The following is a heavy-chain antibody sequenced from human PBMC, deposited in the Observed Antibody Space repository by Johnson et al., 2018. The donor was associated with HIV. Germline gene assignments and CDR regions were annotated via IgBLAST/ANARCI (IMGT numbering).Heavy chain of an antibody. V-gene: IGHV3-48*04. J-gene: IGHJ3*01. CDR3: AKRRVAGDDAFDV. CDR2: ISGSDGAI. D-gene: IGHD6-19*01. CDR1: GFSVSRNH. Sequence: VRLVETGGGLVQPGGSLRLSCGASGFSVSRNHMNWVRQVPGKGLEWVSYISGSDGAIWYADSVKGRFTISRDNAKKSLYLQMTSLRAEDTAMYYCAKRRVAGDDAFDVWGQGTMVIVSS.